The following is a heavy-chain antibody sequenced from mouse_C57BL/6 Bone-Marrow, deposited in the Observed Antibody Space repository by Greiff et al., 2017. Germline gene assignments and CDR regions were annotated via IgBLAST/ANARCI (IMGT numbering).Heavy chain of an antibody. Sequence: VKLQQPGAELVMPGASVKLSCKASGYTFTSYWMYWVKQRPGKGLEWIGEIDPSDSYTNYNHKLKGQSTLSVDNSTSPVYLQLSSLNSEDSAVYYCARDGYYVSSWYFDVWGTGTTVTVSS. D-gene: IGHD1-1*01. J-gene: IGHJ1*03. CDR1: GYTFTSYW. CDR3: ARDGYYVSSWYFDV. V-gene: IGHV1-69*01. CDR2: IDPSDSYT.